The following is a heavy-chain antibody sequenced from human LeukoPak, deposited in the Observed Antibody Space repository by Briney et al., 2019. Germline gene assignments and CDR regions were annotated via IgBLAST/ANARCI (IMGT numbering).Heavy chain of an antibody. J-gene: IGHJ1*01. V-gene: IGHV4-34*01. D-gene: IGHD3-16*01. CDR1: GGSFSGYY. Sequence: SETLSLTCAAYGGSFSGYYWSWIRQPPRQGRGWIGEINQRGNTNYNPSLERRVTMSVDTSKKQVFLKLTSVTAADTTVYYYARGFPDKVWGDSRPTAGYFQHWGQGTLVTVSS. CDR2: INQRGNT. CDR3: ARGFPDKVWGDSRPTAGYFQH.